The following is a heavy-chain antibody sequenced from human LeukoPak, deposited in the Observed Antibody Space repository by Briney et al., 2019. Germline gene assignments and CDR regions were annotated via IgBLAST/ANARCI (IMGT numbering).Heavy chain of an antibody. J-gene: IGHJ4*02. Sequence: GGSLRLSCAASGFTFSSYEMNWVRQAPGKGLEWVSYISSSGSTIYYADSVKGRFAISRDNAKNPLYLQMNSLRAEDTAVYYCARDLRSSGYYAFDYWGQGTLVTVSS. CDR1: GFTFSSYE. V-gene: IGHV3-48*03. D-gene: IGHD3-22*01. CDR3: ARDLRSSGYYAFDY. CDR2: ISSSGSTI.